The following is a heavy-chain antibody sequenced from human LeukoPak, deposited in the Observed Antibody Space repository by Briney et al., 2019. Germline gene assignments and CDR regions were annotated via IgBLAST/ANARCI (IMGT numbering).Heavy chain of an antibody. V-gene: IGHV3-48*01. CDR3: ARDRIVGADY. CDR1: GFTFSSYS. Sequence: PGGSLRLSCAASGFTFSSYSMNWVRQAPGKGLEWVSYISSSSSTIYYADSVKGRFAISRDNAKNSLYLQMNSLRAEDTAVYYCARDRIVGADYWGQGTLVTVSS. CDR2: ISSSSSTI. D-gene: IGHD1-26*01. J-gene: IGHJ4*02.